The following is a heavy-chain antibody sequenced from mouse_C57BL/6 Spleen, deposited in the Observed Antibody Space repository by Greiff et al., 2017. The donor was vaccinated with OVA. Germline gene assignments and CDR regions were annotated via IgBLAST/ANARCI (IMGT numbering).Heavy chain of an antibody. CDR1: GYTFTSYW. D-gene: IGHD3-2*02. CDR3: APQATPYAMDY. V-gene: IGHV1-74*01. J-gene: IGHJ4*01. Sequence: QVQLKQPGAELVKPGASVKVSCKASGYTFTSYWMHWVKQRPGQGLEWIGRIHPSDSDTNYNQKFKGKATLTVDKSSSTAYMQLSSLTSEDSAVYYCAPQATPYAMDYWGQGTSVTVSS. CDR2: IHPSDSDT.